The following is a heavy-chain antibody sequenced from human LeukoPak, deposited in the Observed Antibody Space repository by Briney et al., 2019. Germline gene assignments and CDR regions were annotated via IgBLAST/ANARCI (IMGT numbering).Heavy chain of an antibody. D-gene: IGHD4-17*01. J-gene: IGHJ3*01. CDR3: AGGPYGDYVDAFDF. CDR1: GFTFNTYS. Sequence: PGGSLRLSCAASGFTFNTYSMNWVRQAPGKGLEWVSYISDSSNKIYYADSVRGRFIISRDNAKNLLYLQMNSLRVDDTAMFYCAGGPYGDYVDAFDFWGQGTMVTVSS. V-gene: IGHV3-48*01. CDR2: ISDSSNKI.